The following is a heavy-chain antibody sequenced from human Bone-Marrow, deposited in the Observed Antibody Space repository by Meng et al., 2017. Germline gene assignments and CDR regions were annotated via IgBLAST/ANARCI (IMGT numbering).Heavy chain of an antibody. CDR3: ARGRRGYCSGGSCYHSNWFDP. J-gene: IGHJ5*02. D-gene: IGHD2-15*01. V-gene: IGHV4-31*01. CDR2: IYYSGST. CDR1: GGSLSSGGYY. Sequence: VQLQESGPGLVKPSQTLSLTCTVSGGSLSSGGYYWSWIRQHPGKGLEWIGYIYYSGSTYYNPSLKSLVTISVDTSKNQFSLKLSSVTAADTAVYYCARGRRGYCSGGSCYHSNWFDPWGQGTLVTVSS.